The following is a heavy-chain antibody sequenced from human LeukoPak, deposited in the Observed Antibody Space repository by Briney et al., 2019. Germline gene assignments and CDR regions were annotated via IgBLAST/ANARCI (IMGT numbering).Heavy chain of an antibody. CDR1: GFTFGDYA. Sequence: PGGSLRLSCTASGFTFGDYAMSWVRQAPGKGLEWVGFIRSKAYGGTTEYAASVKGRFTISRDDSKSIAYLQMNSLKTEDTAVYYCTRDTTTHRYYYDSSGFTAFYWGQGTLVTVSS. CDR3: TRDTTTHRYYYDSSGFTAFY. CDR2: IRSKAYGGTT. V-gene: IGHV3-49*04. D-gene: IGHD3-22*01. J-gene: IGHJ4*02.